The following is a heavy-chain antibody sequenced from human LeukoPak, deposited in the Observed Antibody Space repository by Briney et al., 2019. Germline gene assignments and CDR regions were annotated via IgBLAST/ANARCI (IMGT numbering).Heavy chain of an antibody. CDR2: IYHSGNT. CDR3: ASTRPYNSDFGVY. D-gene: IGHD2/OR15-2a*01. J-gene: IGHJ4*02. Sequence: PSETLSLTCAVSGSSISSGYYWGWIRQPPGKGLEWIGTIYHSGNTYYNPSLRSRVTISVDTSMNQFSLKLRSVTAADTAVYYCASTRPYNSDFGVYWGQGTLVTVSS. V-gene: IGHV4-38-2*01. CDR1: GSSISSGYY.